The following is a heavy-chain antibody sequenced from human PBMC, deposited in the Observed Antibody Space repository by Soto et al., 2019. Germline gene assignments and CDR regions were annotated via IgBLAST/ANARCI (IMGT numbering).Heavy chain of an antibody. Sequence: XXTLSLPFTVSGGSISSGGYYWSWIRQHPGKGLEWIGSIYYSGSTYYNPSLKSRVTISVDTSKNQFSLKLSSVTAADTAVYYCARRIAAAGSNWFDPWGQGTLVTVSS. CDR2: IYYSGST. V-gene: IGHV4-39*01. D-gene: IGHD6-13*01. J-gene: IGHJ5*02. CDR3: ARRIAAAGSNWFDP. CDR1: GGSISSGGYY.